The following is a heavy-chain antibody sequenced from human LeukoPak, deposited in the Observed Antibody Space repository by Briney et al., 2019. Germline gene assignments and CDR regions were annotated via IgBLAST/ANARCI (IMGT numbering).Heavy chain of an antibody. CDR3: AKSLDYYDSSGYPHDAFDI. D-gene: IGHD3-22*01. CDR1: GFTFSSYA. CDR2: ISGSGGST. J-gene: IGHJ3*02. V-gene: IGHV3-23*01. Sequence: GGSLRLSCAASGFTFSSYAMSWVRQAPRKGLEWVSAISGSGGSTYYADSVKGRFTISRDNSKNTLYLQMNSLRAEDTAVYYCAKSLDYYDSSGYPHDAFDIWGQGTMVTVSS.